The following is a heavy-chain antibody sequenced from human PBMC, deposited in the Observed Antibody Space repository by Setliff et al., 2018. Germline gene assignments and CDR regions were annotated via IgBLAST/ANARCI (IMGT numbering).Heavy chain of an antibody. CDR2: IHFRGTT. V-gene: IGHV4-39*01. D-gene: IGHD6-19*01. CDR3: ARVGVTSGWAY. CDR1: GGYIGGTSYY. J-gene: IGHJ4*02. Sequence: PSETLSLTCIVSGGYIGGTSYYWGWIRQPPGKGLEWIGSIHFRGTTYYNPFLNSQVTISVDTSKNQFSLNLNSVTAADTAVYYCARVGVTSGWAYWGLGTLVTVSS.